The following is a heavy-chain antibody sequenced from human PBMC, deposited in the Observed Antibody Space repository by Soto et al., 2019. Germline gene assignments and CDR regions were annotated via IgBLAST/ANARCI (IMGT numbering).Heavy chain of an antibody. CDR1: GGSISSYY. Sequence: SETLSLTCTVSGGSISSYYWSWIRQPLGKGLEWIGYIYYSGGTNYNTSLKSRVTISVDTSKTQFSLKLSSVTAADTATYYCTRIYCTTTSCFLNGMDVGGQGTTSTVS. CDR3: TRIYCTTTSCFLNGMDV. D-gene: IGHD2-2*01. V-gene: IGHV4-59*01. J-gene: IGHJ6*02. CDR2: IYYSGGT.